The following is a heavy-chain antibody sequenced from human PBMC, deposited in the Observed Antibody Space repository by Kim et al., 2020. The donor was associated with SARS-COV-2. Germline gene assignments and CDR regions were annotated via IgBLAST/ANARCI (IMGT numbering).Heavy chain of an antibody. Sequence: SGPTLVNPTQTLTLTCTFSGFSLSTSGVGVGWIRQPPGKALEWLALIYWDDDKRYSPSLKSRLTITKDTSKNQVVLTMTNMDPVDTATYYCAHSLVSGSPEGDYYYYYYGMDVWGQGTTVTVSS. J-gene: IGHJ6*02. CDR1: GFSLSTSGVG. V-gene: IGHV2-5*02. D-gene: IGHD3-10*01. CDR2: IYWDDDK. CDR3: AHSLVSGSPEGDYYYYYYGMDV.